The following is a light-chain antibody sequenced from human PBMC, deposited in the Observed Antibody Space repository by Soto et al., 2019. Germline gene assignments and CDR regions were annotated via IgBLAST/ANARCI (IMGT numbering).Light chain of an antibody. J-gene: IGLJ3*02. CDR2: EVN. Sequence: QSALTQPASVSGSPGQSITISCTGTSSDVGGYNYVSWYQQHPGKAPKLMIYEVNNRRSGVSNRFSGSRSGNTASLTISGLQADDEADYYCSSYTSGSTWVFGGGTKLTVL. CDR3: SSYTSGSTWV. CDR1: SSDVGGYNY. V-gene: IGLV2-14*01.